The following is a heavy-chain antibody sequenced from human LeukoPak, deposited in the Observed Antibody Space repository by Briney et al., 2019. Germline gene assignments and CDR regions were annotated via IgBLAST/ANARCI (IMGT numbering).Heavy chain of an antibody. J-gene: IGHJ6*02. CDR1: GGSISSSSYY. CDR3: ASAAGQGAPYYYYGMDV. CDR2: IYYSGST. D-gene: IGHD6-13*01. V-gene: IGHV4-39*01. Sequence: SETLSLTCTVSGGSISSSSYYWGWIRQPPGKGLEWIGSIYYSGSTYYNPSLKSRVTISVDTSKNQFSLKLSSVTAADMAVYYCASAAGQGAPYYYYGMDVWGQGTTVTVSS.